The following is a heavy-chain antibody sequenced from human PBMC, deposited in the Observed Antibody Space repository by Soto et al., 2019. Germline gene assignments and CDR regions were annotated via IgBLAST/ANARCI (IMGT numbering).Heavy chain of an antibody. V-gene: IGHV1-24*01. CDR2: FDPEDGET. Sequence: ASVKVSCKVSGYTLTELSMHWVRQAPGKGLEWMGGFDPEDGETIYAQKFQGRVTITEDTSTDTAYMELSSLRSEDTAVYYCATAVEMATMSFDYWGQGTLVTVSS. CDR3: ATAVEMATMSFDY. J-gene: IGHJ4*02. D-gene: IGHD5-12*01. CDR1: GYTLTELS.